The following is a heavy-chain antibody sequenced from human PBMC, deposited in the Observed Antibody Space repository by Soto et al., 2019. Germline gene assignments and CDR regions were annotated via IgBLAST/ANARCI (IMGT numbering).Heavy chain of an antibody. CDR2: ISGDGRAT. Sequence: PGGSLRLSCAASGFTFSSYAMSWVRQAPGKGLEWVSVISGDGRATYYADSVKGRFIISRDNSKNTLYLQVNSLRAEDTAVYFCVGGTMSSWYGDWGQGIMVTVFS. D-gene: IGHD6-13*01. V-gene: IGHV3-23*01. CDR1: GFTFSSYA. CDR3: VGGTMSSWYGD. J-gene: IGHJ4*02.